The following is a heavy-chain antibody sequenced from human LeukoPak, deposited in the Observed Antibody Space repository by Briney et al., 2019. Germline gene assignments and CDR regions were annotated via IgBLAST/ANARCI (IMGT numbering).Heavy chain of an antibody. Sequence: GGSLRLSCAASGFTFSSHWMTWIRQAPGKGLEWVAVVSYEGTIKYYSDSAKGRFTISRDNSNSLISLQMNNLTTEDTAVYYCAREKFDSWGQGTLVIVSP. V-gene: IGHV3-30*03. CDR1: GFTFSSHW. CDR2: VSYEGTIK. J-gene: IGHJ5*01. CDR3: AREKFDS.